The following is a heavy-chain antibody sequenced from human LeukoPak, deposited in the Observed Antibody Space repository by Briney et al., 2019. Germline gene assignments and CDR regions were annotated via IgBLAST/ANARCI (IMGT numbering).Heavy chain of an antibody. V-gene: IGHV3-7*01. Sequence: GGSLRLSCAASGLTISRNWMSWVRQAPGKGLEWVANINQDGSARDYVDSVRGRFTISRDNPKNSLFLRMNSLRAEDTALYYCARHDCSSTSCSQSLDYWGRGTLVTVSS. CDR2: INQDGSAR. J-gene: IGHJ4*02. CDR3: ARHDCSSTSCSQSLDY. D-gene: IGHD2-2*01. CDR1: GLTISRNW.